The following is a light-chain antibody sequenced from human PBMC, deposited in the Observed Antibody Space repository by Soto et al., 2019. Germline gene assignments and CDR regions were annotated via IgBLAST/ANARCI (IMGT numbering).Light chain of an antibody. J-gene: IGKJ4*01. CDR2: GAS. Sequence: EIVLTQSPGTLSLSPGERATLSCRASQTLSSNSLAWNQQRPGQTPRVLVYGASNRATGIPDKFSGSGSGTDFTLTISRLEPEDFAVYFCQQYESLPITFGGGTKVDIK. V-gene: IGKV3-20*01. CDR3: QQYESLPIT. CDR1: QTLSSNS.